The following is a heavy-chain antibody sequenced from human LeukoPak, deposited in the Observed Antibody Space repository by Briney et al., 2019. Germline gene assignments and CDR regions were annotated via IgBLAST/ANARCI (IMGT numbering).Heavy chain of an antibody. CDR3: ARGFSDNWNDNQAFDI. J-gene: IGHJ3*02. V-gene: IGHV4-39*07. Sequence: SETLSLTCTVSGGSISSSTYYWGWVRQPPGKGLEWIGSIYYSGRTYYNPSLKSRVTISVDTSKNQFSLKLSSVTAADTAVYYCARGFSDNWNDNQAFDIWGQGTMVTVSS. CDR1: GGSISSSTYY. D-gene: IGHD1-20*01. CDR2: IYYSGRT.